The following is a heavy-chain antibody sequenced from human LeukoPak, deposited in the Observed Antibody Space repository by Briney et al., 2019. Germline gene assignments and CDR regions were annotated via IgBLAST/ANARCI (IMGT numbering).Heavy chain of an antibody. J-gene: IGHJ5*02. CDR2: TYYNGRT. D-gene: IGHD3-22*01. CDR1: GGATSGGDYY. CDR3: ARTYYYDSRIDP. Sequence: LQTLSLTRTVSGGATSGGDYYWGWVRQPPGKGLGWIGYTYYNGRTSYNPSRKSAATTSGGTFKTQFSRKRISVTDADAAVYYCARTYYYDSRIDPWGQGTLVTVSS. V-gene: IGHV4-30-4*01.